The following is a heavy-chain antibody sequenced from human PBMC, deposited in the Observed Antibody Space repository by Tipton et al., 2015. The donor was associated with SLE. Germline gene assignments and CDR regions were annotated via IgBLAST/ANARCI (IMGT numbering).Heavy chain of an antibody. CDR3: ARDSSGWYVPLDY. J-gene: IGHJ4*02. Sequence: SLRLSCAASGFTVSSNYMSWVRQAPGKGLEWVSVIYSGGSTYYADSVKGRFTISRDNSKNTLYLQMNSLRAEDTAVYYCARDSSGWYVPLDYWGQGTLVTVSS. V-gene: IGHV3-53*01. CDR1: GFTVSSNY. CDR2: IYSGGST. D-gene: IGHD6-19*01.